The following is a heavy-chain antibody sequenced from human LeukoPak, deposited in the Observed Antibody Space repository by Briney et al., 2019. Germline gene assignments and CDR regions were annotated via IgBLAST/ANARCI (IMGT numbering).Heavy chain of an antibody. CDR3: AALSGEGVKIGFDC. CDR2: LYYQGNT. CDR1: GFTVRSNH. J-gene: IGHJ4*02. V-gene: IGHV3-66*01. D-gene: IGHD3-10*01. Sequence: GGSLRLSCAASGFTVRSNHMNWVRQAPGKGLEGVSILYYQGNTYYADSVKGRFTISRDSSKHTWYLEINNLRAEDTAVYYCAALSGEGVKIGFDCWGQGSLVIVSS.